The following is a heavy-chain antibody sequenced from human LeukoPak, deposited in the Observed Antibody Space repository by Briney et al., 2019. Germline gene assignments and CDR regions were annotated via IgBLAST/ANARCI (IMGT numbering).Heavy chain of an antibody. Sequence: PGGSLRLSCAASGFTFSSYSMNWVRQAPGKGLEWVSSISSSSSYIYYADSVKGRFTISRDNAKNSLYLQMNSLRAEDTAVYYCARDNPTVVTQAPNLPGGLNHFDYWGQGTLVTVSS. J-gene: IGHJ4*02. V-gene: IGHV3-21*01. CDR2: ISSSSSYI. CDR3: ARDNPTVVTQAPNLPGGLNHFDY. D-gene: IGHD4-23*01. CDR1: GFTFSSYS.